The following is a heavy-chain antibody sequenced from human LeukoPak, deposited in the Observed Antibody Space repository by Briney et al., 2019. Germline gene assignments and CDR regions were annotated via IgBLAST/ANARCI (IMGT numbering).Heavy chain of an antibody. Sequence: GRSLRLSCVASGFTFSSYGIHWVRQAPGKGLEWVAVIWDDGSTTYYADSVKGRFTISRDNSHNTLYLQMNSLRAEDTAVYYCARGKASGEYSPYGLDALDIWGQGTVVTVSS. V-gene: IGHV3-33*01. CDR2: IWDDGSTT. CDR1: GFTFSSYG. CDR3: ARGKASGEYSPYGLDALDI. J-gene: IGHJ3*02. D-gene: IGHD5-12*01.